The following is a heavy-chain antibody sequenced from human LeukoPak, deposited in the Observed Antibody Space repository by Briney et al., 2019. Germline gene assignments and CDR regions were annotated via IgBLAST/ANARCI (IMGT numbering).Heavy chain of an antibody. CDR1: GFIFSKYG. Sequence: GRSMRLSCAASGFIFSKYGMHWVRQAPGRGLEWLALIRHDGNEEWYVDSVRGRFTISRDNSKNTVFLQMNSLRADDTAVYYCARWGIVGHDAFDLWGQGTMVTVSS. CDR3: ARWGIVGHDAFDL. V-gene: IGHV3-33*01. J-gene: IGHJ3*01. CDR2: IRHDGNEE. D-gene: IGHD3-22*01.